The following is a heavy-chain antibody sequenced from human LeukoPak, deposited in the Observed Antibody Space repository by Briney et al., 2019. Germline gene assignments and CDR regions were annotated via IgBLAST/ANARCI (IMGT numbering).Heavy chain of an antibody. Sequence: GGSLRLSCTASGFTFGDYAMSWVLQAPGKGLEWVGFIRSKAYGGTTEYAASVKGRFTISRDDSKSIAYLQMNSLKTEDTAVYYCTREYQLLSWGQGTLVTVSS. V-gene: IGHV3-49*04. J-gene: IGHJ5*02. D-gene: IGHD2-2*01. CDR2: IRSKAYGGTT. CDR1: GFTFGDYA. CDR3: TREYQLLS.